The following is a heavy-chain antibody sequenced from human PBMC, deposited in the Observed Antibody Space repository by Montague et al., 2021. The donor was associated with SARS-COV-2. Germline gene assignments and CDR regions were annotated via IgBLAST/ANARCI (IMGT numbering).Heavy chain of an antibody. CDR1: GDSVASNIAT. V-gene: IGHV6-1*01. J-gene: IGHJ4*02. CDR3: ARIPVGSKYYFDF. CDR2: TYYRSKRYN. Sequence: CAISGDSVASNIATWSWERHSPARDLERQGGTYYRSKRYNDYAESVKSRITIDPDTSKHQFSLHLNSVTPEDTAVYYCARIPVGSKYYFDFWGQGTLVTVSS. D-gene: IGHD2-2*01.